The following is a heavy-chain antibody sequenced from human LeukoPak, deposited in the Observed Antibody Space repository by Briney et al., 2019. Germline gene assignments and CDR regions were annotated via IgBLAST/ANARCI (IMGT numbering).Heavy chain of an antibody. V-gene: IGHV3-33*01. CDR3: TILAVASDFDY. CDR2: IWYDGSDK. CDR1: GYTFSSYG. J-gene: IGHJ4*02. D-gene: IGHD6-19*01. Sequence: GGSLRLSCAVSGYTFSSYGMHWVRQAPGKGLEWVAVIWYDGSDKYYGDSVKGRFTISRDNSKNTLYLQMNSPRAEDTAVYYCTILAVASDFDYWGQGTLVTVSS.